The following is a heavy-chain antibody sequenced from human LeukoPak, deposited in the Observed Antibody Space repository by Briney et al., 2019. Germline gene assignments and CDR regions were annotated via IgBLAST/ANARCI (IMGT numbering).Heavy chain of an antibody. CDR1: GYTFTGYY. CDR2: INPNSGGT. J-gene: IGHJ6*02. D-gene: IGHD3-3*01. V-gene: IGHV1-2*02. CDR3: ARTAYYDFWSGYPNYYYYGMDV. Sequence: ASVKVSCKAPGYTFTGYYMHWVRQAPGQGLEWMGWINPNSGGTNYAQKFQGRVTMTRDTSISTAYMELSRLRSDDTAVYYCARTAYYDFWSGYPNYYYYGMDVWGQGTTVTVSS.